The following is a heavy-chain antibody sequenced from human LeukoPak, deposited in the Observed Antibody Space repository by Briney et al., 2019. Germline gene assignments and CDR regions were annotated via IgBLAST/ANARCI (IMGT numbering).Heavy chain of an antibody. CDR2: FDPEDGET. V-gene: IGHV1-24*01. CDR3: ATCSGYYSYFDY. Sequence: ASVKVSCKVSGYTPTELSMHGVRQAPGKRREWMGGFDPEDGETIYAQKFQGRVTMTEDTSTDTAYMELSSLRSEDTAVYYCATCSGYYSYFDYWGQGTLVTVS. CDR1: GYTPTELS. D-gene: IGHD3-22*01. J-gene: IGHJ4*02.